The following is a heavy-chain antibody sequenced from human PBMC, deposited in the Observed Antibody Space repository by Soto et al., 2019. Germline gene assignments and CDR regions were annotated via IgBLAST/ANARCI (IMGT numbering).Heavy chain of an antibody. CDR1: GFTFGDYA. Sequence: PGGSLRLSCTASGFTFGDYAMSWFRQAPGKGLEWVGFIRSKAYGGTTEYAASVKGRFTISRDGSKSIAYLQMNSLKTEDTAVYYCTRGTPDRYEGPPNIAVAGLGFWGQGTLVTVSS. J-gene: IGHJ4*02. CDR2: IRSKAYGGTT. V-gene: IGHV3-49*01. CDR3: TRGTPDRYEGPPNIAVAGLGF. D-gene: IGHD6-19*01.